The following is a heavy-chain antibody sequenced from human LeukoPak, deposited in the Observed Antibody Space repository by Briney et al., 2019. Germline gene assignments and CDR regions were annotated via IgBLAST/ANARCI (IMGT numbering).Heavy chain of an antibody. V-gene: IGHV3-30-3*01. D-gene: IGHD6-19*01. Sequence: GGSLRLSCAASGFTFSSYAMHWVRQAPGEGLEWVAVISYDGSNKYYADSVKGRFTISRDNSKNTLYLQMNSLRAEDTAVYYCAKDPLAVAGIFEGVVGAFDIWGQGTMVTVSS. CDR2: ISYDGSNK. CDR3: AKDPLAVAGIFEGVVGAFDI. J-gene: IGHJ3*02. CDR1: GFTFSSYA.